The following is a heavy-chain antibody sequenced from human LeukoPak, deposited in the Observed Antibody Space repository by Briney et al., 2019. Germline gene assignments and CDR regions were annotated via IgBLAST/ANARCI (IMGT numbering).Heavy chain of an antibody. CDR3: TRLRTTVTGGGHYYYNGMDV. V-gene: IGHV3-73*01. CDR1: GFTFSGST. J-gene: IGHJ6*02. D-gene: IGHD4-17*01. CDR2: IRSKANSYAT. Sequence: GGSLRLSCAASGFTFSGSTIHWVRQASGKGLEWVGRIRSKANSYATAYTASVKGRFTISRHDSENTAYLQMNSLKIEDTAVYYCTRLRTTVTGGGHYYYNGMDVWGQGTTVTVSS.